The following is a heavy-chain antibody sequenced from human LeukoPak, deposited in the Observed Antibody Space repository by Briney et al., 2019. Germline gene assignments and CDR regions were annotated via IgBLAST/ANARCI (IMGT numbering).Heavy chain of an antibody. J-gene: IGHJ4*02. D-gene: IGHD2-2*01. Sequence: GGSLRLSCAASGFTFSNAWMSWVRQAPGKGLEWVGRIKSKTDGGTTDYAAPVKGRFTTSRDDSKNTLYLQMNSLKTKDTAVYYCTTDLDIVVVPAAIGYWGQGTLVIVSS. CDR1: GFTFSNAW. V-gene: IGHV3-15*01. CDR3: TTDLDIVVVPAAIGY. CDR2: IKSKTDGGTT.